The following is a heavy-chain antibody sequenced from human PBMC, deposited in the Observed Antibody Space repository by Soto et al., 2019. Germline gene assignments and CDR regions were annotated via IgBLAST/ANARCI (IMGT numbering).Heavy chain of an antibody. Sequence: GASVKVSCKASGYTFTSYGISWVRQAPGQGLEWMGWISAYNGNTNYAQKLQGRVTMTTDTSTSTAYMELRSLRPDDTAVYYCARDPPGRRYPYQLFDYWGQGTLVTVSS. CDR2: ISAYNGNT. D-gene: IGHD3-16*02. V-gene: IGHV1-18*01. CDR3: ARDPPGRRYPYQLFDY. J-gene: IGHJ4*02. CDR1: GYTFTSYG.